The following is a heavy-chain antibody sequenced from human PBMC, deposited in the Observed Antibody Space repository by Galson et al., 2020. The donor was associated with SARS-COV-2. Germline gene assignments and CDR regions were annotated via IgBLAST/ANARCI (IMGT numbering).Heavy chain of an antibody. D-gene: IGHD5-12*01. J-gene: IGHJ4*02. V-gene: IGHV1-2*04. CDR2: INPNTGGT. CDR3: ARETEMATFNYFDY. Sequence: ASVKVSCKTSGYTFTAYYIHWVRQAPGQGLEWMGWINPNTGGTNYAQKFQGWVTMTRDTSISTAYMALSRLKSGDTAVYYCARETEMATFNYFDYWGQGTLVIVSS. CDR1: GYTFTAYY.